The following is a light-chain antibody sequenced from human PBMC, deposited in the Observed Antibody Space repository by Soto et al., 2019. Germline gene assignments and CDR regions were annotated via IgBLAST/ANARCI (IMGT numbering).Light chain of an antibody. J-gene: IGKJ1*01. CDR3: QQYGSSPWT. CDR1: QSVRSS. V-gene: IGKV3-20*01. CDR2: GAS. Sequence: EIVMTQSPATLSLSPGERATLFCRASQSVRSSLAWYQQKPGQAPRLFIYGASSRATGIPDRFSGSGSGTDFTLTISRLEPEDFAVYYCQQYGSSPWTFGQGTKVDIK.